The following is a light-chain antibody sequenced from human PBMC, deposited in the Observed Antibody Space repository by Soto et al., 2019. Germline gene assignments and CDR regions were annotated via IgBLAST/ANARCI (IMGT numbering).Light chain of an antibody. CDR2: GNN. J-gene: IGLJ1*01. CDR1: SSNIGAGYD. V-gene: IGLV1-40*01. CDR3: QTYDTSLSGYV. Sequence: QSVLTQPPSVSGAPGQRVTISCTGSSSNIGAGYDVYWYQHVLGTAPKLIIYGNNNRPTWVPDRFSGSKSGTSASLAITGLQGEDEADSYCQTYDTSLSGYVFGAGTKLTVL.